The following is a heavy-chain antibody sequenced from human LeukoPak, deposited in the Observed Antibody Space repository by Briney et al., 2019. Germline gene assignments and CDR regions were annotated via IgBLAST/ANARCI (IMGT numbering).Heavy chain of an antibody. Sequence: GASVKVSCKASGYTFTGYYMHWVRQAPGQGLEWIGWINPNSGDTTYAQKFQGRVTMTRDTSISPAYMELSSLRSDDTALYYCARDMEVLTETFRLNWFDPWGQGTLVTVSS. CDR2: INPNSGDT. D-gene: IGHD4/OR15-4a*01. V-gene: IGHV1-2*02. J-gene: IGHJ5*02. CDR3: ARDMEVLTETFRLNWFDP. CDR1: GYTFTGYY.